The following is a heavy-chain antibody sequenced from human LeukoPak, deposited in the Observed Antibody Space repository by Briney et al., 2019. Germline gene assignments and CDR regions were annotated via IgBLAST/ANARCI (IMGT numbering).Heavy chain of an antibody. CDR1: GGTFSSYA. Sequence: ASVKVSCKASGGTFSSYAISWVRQAPGQGLEWMGGIIPIFGTANYAQKFQGRVTITTDESTSTAYMEPSSLRSEDTAVYYCAMHCSSTSCYKGTDYWGQGTLVTVSS. J-gene: IGHJ4*02. CDR2: IIPIFGTA. CDR3: AMHCSSTSCYKGTDY. D-gene: IGHD2-2*02. V-gene: IGHV1-69*05.